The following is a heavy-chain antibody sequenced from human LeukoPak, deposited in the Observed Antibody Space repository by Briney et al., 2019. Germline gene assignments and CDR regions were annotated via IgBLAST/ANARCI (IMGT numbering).Heavy chain of an antibody. Sequence: GGSLRLSCAASAFTFSSHNMNWVRQAPGKGLEWVSYISSSSSTIYYADSVKGRFTISRDNAKNSLYLQMNSLRAEDTAIYYCAGYGSGSFWGQGTLVTVSS. D-gene: IGHD3-10*01. CDR3: AGYGSGSF. CDR2: ISSSSSTI. V-gene: IGHV3-48*04. CDR1: AFTFSSHN. J-gene: IGHJ4*02.